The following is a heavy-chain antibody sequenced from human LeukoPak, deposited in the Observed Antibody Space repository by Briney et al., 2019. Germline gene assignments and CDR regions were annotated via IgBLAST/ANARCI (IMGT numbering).Heavy chain of an antibody. CDR3: ARWDYYDTSAYSGDFDY. Sequence: ASVKVSCKTSGYTFTGYYMHWVRQAPGQGLEWMGWVNPNRGGTKYAQKFQGRVTMSRDTSISTVYIELSSLRSDDTAVYYCARWDYYDTSAYSGDFDYWGQGTLVTVSS. D-gene: IGHD3-22*01. CDR1: GYTFTGYY. J-gene: IGHJ4*02. V-gene: IGHV1-2*02. CDR2: VNPNRGGT.